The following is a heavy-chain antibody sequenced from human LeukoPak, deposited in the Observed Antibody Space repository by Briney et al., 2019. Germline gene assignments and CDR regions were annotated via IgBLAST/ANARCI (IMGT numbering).Heavy chain of an antibody. V-gene: IGHV4-59*08. D-gene: IGHD4-23*01. J-gene: IGHJ3*02. CDR1: GGSISNYY. CDR3: ARSPYYGSNSRGAFDI. Sequence: SETLSLTCTVSGGSISNYYWSWIRQTPGKGLEWIGYISYTGSPNFNPSLKSRVTMSVDTSKNQFSLRLTSVTAADTALYFCARSPYYGSNSRGAFDIWGQGTLVTVSS. CDR2: ISYTGSP.